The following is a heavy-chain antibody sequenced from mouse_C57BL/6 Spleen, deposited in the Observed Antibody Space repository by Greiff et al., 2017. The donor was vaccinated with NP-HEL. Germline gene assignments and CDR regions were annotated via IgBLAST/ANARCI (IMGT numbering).Heavy chain of an antibody. CDR1: GYTFTSYW. J-gene: IGHJ1*03. V-gene: IGHV1-53*01. CDR3: ARSGLFTTVVATRGYVDV. D-gene: IGHD1-1*01. CDR2: INPSNGGT. Sequence: QVQLQQPGTELVKPGASVKLSCKASGYTFTSYWMHWVKQRPGQGLEWIGNINPSNGGTNYNEKFKSKATLTVDKSSSTAYMQLSSLTSEDSAVYYCARSGLFTTVVATRGYVDVWGTGTTVTVSS.